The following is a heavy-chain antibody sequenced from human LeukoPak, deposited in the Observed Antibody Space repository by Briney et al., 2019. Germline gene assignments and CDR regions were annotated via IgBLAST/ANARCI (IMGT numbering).Heavy chain of an antibody. D-gene: IGHD5-18*01. CDR3: ARASTAMVKYYYGMDV. CDR1: GGSFSSYY. V-gene: IGHV4-59*01. J-gene: IGHJ6*02. Sequence: KPSETLSLTCAVYGGSFSSYYWSWIRQPPGKGLEWIGYIYYSGSTNYNPSLKSRVTISVDTSKNQFSLKLSSVTAADTAVYYCARASTAMVKYYYGMDVWGQGTTVTVSS. CDR2: IYYSGST.